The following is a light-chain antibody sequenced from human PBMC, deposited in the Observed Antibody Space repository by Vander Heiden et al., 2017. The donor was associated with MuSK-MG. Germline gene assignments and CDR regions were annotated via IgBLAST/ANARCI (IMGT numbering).Light chain of an antibody. V-gene: IGLV2-8*01. Sequence: QSALTQPPSASGSPGQSVTISSTGTSSDVGAYNYVSWYQKHPGKAPKLMIYEVSKRPAGVPDRFSGSKSGNTAALTVSGLQAEDEADYFCSSFAGSNKVFGTGTKVTVL. CDR3: SSFAGSNKV. J-gene: IGLJ1*01. CDR1: SSDVGAYNY. CDR2: EVS.